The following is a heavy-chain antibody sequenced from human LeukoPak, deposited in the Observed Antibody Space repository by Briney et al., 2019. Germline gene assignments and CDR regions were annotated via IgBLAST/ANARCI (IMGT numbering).Heavy chain of an antibody. Sequence: SETLSLTCAVSGGSISSSNWWSWVRQPPGKGLEWIGEIYHSGSTNYNPSLKSRVTILEDKSKNQFSLKMSSVTAADTAVYYCARDWDSSGWYPAVWGQGTLVTVSS. CDR1: GGSISSSNW. D-gene: IGHD6-19*01. J-gene: IGHJ4*02. CDR3: ARDWDSSGWYPAV. V-gene: IGHV4-4*02. CDR2: IYHSGST.